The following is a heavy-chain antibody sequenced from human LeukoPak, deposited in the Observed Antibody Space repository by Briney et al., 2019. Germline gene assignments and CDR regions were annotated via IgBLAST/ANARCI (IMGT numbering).Heavy chain of an antibody. D-gene: IGHD3-9*01. V-gene: IGHV4-59*12. CDR2: IYYSGST. CDR1: GGSISSYY. CDR3: ARGGDYDVLTGYHYYFDY. Sequence: PSETLSLTCTVSGGSISSYYWSWIRQPPGKGLEWIGYIYYSGSTNYNPSLKSRVIISVDTSKNQFSLKLSSVTAADTAVYFCARGGDYDVLTGYHYYFDYWGQGTLVTVSS. J-gene: IGHJ4*02.